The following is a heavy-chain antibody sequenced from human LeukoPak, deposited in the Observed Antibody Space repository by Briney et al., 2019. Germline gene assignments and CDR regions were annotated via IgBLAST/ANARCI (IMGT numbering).Heavy chain of an antibody. V-gene: IGHV3-23*03. CDR2: IYSGGST. CDR1: GFTFGDYA. J-gene: IGHJ5*02. Sequence: GSLRLSCTVSGFTFGDYAMSWVRQAPGKGLEWVSVIYSGGSTYYADSVKGRFTISRDNSKNTLYLQMNSLRAEDTAVYYCAKGVTTVTSWGQGTLVTVSS. D-gene: IGHD4-11*01. CDR3: AKGVTTVTS.